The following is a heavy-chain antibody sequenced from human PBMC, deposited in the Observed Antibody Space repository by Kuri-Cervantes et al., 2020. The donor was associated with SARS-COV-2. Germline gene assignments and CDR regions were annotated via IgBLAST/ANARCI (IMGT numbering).Heavy chain of an antibody. D-gene: IGHD2-2*01. CDR1: GFTFSSYA. V-gene: IGHV3-23*01. Sequence: GESLKISCAASGFTFSSYAMSWVRQAPGKGLEWVSAISGRGGSTYYAGSVKGRFTISRDNSKNTLYLQMNSLRAEDTAVYYCARSDCSSTSCYADPFDYWGQGTLVTVSS. CDR3: ARSDCSSTSCYADPFDY. J-gene: IGHJ4*02. CDR2: ISGRGGST.